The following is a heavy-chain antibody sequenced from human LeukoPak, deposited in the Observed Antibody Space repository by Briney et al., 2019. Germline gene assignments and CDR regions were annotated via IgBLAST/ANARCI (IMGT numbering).Heavy chain of an antibody. D-gene: IGHD3-16*01. CDR1: GLMFSSYW. Sequence: GGSLRLSCAASGLMFSSYWMCWVRQAPGRGLEWVANIKQDGSEKYYVDSVKGRFTISRDNAKNSLFLQMNSLRAEDTAVYYCARDLGEHVDYFDYWGQGTLVTVSS. CDR2: IKQDGSEK. CDR3: ARDLGEHVDYFDY. J-gene: IGHJ4*02. V-gene: IGHV3-7*01.